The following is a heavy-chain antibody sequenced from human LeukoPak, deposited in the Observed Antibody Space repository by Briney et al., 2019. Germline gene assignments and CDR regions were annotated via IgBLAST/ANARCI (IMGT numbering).Heavy chain of an antibody. D-gene: IGHD5-12*01. Sequence: GGSLRLSCAASGFTFSSYSMNWARQAPGKGLEWVSSISSSSSYIYYADSVKGRFTISRDNAKNSLYLQMNSLRAEDTAVYYCARDRPYSGYDSPSDYWGQGTLVTVSS. CDR1: GFTFSSYS. J-gene: IGHJ4*02. CDR3: ARDRPYSGYDSPSDY. V-gene: IGHV3-21*01. CDR2: ISSSSSYI.